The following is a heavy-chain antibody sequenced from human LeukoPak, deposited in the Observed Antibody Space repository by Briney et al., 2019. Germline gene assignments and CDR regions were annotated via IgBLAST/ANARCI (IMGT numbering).Heavy chain of an antibody. J-gene: IGHJ6*01. Sequence: PRRSRRLSSVAAAPSFSSSGTHCDSQAPSSGLEWVASISSDGSNTYYADSVTGRLTISRDNSKNTLYLRMTRQLATDTAVNYCAKNHNPRDKCGGSVGYYCCCVIYVWGQGTTVTVS. CDR2: ISSDGSNT. V-gene: IGHV3-30*18. CDR3: AKNHNPRDKCGGSVGYYCCCVIYV. CDR1: APSFSSSG. D-gene: IGHD1-14*01.